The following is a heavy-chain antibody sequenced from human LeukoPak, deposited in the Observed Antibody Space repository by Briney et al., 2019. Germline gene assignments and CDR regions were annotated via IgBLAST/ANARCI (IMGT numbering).Heavy chain of an antibody. Sequence: GGSLRLSCAASGFTFSSYWMSWVRQAPGKGLGWVANIKQDGSEKYYVDSVKGRFTISRDNAKNSLYLQMNSLRAEDTAVYYCARFLYSGYDYFDYWGQGILVTVSS. CDR2: IKQDGSEK. D-gene: IGHD5-12*01. V-gene: IGHV3-7*01. J-gene: IGHJ4*02. CDR3: ARFLYSGYDYFDY. CDR1: GFTFSSYW.